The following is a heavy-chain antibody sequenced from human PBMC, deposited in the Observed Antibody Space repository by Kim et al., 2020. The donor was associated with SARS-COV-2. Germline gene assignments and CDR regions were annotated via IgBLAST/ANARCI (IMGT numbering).Heavy chain of an antibody. Sequence: GGSLRLSCAASGFIFKNFAMNWVRQAPGKGLEWVSTIDGNGIDTYYADSVKGRFTFSRDNSKNTLSLQMNSLRVDDTAVYYCAKDTQGYNQPFDSWGQGT. D-gene: IGHD5-12*01. CDR3: AKDTQGYNQPFDS. J-gene: IGHJ4*02. V-gene: IGHV3-23*01. CDR1: GFIFKNFA. CDR2: IDGNGIDT.